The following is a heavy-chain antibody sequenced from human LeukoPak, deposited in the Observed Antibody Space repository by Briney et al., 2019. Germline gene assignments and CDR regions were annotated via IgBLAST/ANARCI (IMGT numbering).Heavy chain of an antibody. CDR2: ISGSGGST. D-gene: IGHD4-17*01. CDR1: GFTFSSYA. CDR3: AGERTHDYGDYGGCGY. J-gene: IGHJ4*02. V-gene: IGHV3-23*01. Sequence: PGGSLRLSCAASGFTFSSYAMSWVRQAPGKGLEWVSAISGSGGSTYFADSVKGRFTISRDNSKNTLSLQMNSLRAEDTAVYYCAGERTHDYGDYGGCGYWGQGTLVTVSS.